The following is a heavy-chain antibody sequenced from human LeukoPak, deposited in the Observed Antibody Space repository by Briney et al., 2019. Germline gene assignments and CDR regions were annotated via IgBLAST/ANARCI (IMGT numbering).Heavy chain of an antibody. J-gene: IGHJ6*03. Sequence: GSLLRLSCEASGLTFSSYAMHRVRQAPGKGIERVAVISYDGSNKYYADSVKGRFTISRDNSKNTLYLQMNSLRAEDTAGYYCARRGWASPYYYYMDVWGKGTTVTVSS. CDR3: ARRGWASPYYYYMDV. CDR1: GLTFSSYA. CDR2: ISYDGSNK. D-gene: IGHD6-19*01. V-gene: IGHV3-30*01.